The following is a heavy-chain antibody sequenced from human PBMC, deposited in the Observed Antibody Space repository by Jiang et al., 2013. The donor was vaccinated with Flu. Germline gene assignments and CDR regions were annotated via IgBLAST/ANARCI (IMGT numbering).Heavy chain of an antibody. CDR3: AREVGPCGGDCYPYYFDY. D-gene: IGHD2-21*01. CDR2: YYSGST. Sequence: YYSGSTYYNPSLKSRVTISVDTSKNQFSLKLSSVTAADTAVYYCAREVGPCGGDCYPYYFDYWGQGTLVTVSS. J-gene: IGHJ4*02. V-gene: IGHV4-31*02.